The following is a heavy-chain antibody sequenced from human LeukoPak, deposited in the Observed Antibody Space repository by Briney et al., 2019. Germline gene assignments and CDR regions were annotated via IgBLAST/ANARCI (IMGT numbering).Heavy chain of an antibody. D-gene: IGHD5-12*01. J-gene: IGHJ4*02. V-gene: IGHV1-46*01. CDR2: INPSGGST. CDR3: AGALPIRGYSGYAEY. CDR1: GYTFTSYG. Sequence: ASVKVSCKASGYTFTSYGISWVRQAPGQGLEWMGIINPSGGSTSYAQKFQGRVTMTRDTSTSTVYMELSSLRSEDTAVYYCAGALPIRGYSGYAEYRGQGTLVTVSS.